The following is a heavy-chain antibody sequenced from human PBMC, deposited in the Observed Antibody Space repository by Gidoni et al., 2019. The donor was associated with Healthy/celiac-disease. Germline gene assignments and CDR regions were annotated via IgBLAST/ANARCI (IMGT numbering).Heavy chain of an antibody. CDR1: GFTFSSYA. CDR3: AKDTAYSGSYYHAFDI. D-gene: IGHD1-26*01. V-gene: IGHV3-23*01. Sequence: ELQLLASGGGLVQPGGSLRLSCAAFGFTFSSYAMSWVGQAPGKGLEWVSAFSGSGGRTYYADSVKGRFTISRDNSKNTLYLKMNSLRAEDTAVYYWAKDTAYSGSYYHAFDIWGQGTMVTVSS. CDR2: FSGSGGRT. J-gene: IGHJ3*02.